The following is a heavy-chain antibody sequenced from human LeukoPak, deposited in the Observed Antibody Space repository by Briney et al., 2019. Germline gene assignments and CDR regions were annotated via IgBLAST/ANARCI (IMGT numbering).Heavy chain of an antibody. CDR2: INPNSGGT. D-gene: IGHD5-18*01. CDR3: ARVLDTAFSSDY. Sequence: ASVKVSCKASGGTFSSYAISWVRQAPGQGLEWMGWINPNSGGTNYAQKFQGRVTMTRDTSISTAYMELSRLRSDDTAVYYCARVLDTAFSSDYWGQGTLVTVSS. J-gene: IGHJ4*02. V-gene: IGHV1-2*02. CDR1: GGTFSSYA.